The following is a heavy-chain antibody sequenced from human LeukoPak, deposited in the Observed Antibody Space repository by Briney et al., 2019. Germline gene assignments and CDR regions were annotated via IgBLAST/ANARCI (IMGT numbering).Heavy chain of an antibody. CDR2: ISDSGGST. D-gene: IGHD3-10*01. J-gene: IGHJ5*02. CDR1: GFTFSTYA. V-gene: IGHV3-23*01. Sequence: GGSLRLSCAASGFTFSTYAMSWVRQAPGKRLEWVSGISDSGGSTYYADSVKGRFTISRDNSKNTLYLHMNSLRAEDTAVYYCAKSVFYYGSNKNWFDPWGQGTLVTVSS. CDR3: AKSVFYYGSNKNWFDP.